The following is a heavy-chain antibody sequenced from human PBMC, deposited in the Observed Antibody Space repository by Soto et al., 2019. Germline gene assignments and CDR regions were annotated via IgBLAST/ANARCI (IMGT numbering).Heavy chain of an antibody. D-gene: IGHD6-13*01. CDR3: ARDNGIAGSFDP. Sequence: GGSLRLSCAASGFTFRSYSMNWVRQPPGKGLEWVSYISISSRTIYYADSVKGRFTISRDDAKNSLYLQMNSLRDEDTSVYYCARDNGIAGSFDPWGQGTLVTVSS. V-gene: IGHV3-48*02. CDR2: ISISSRTI. J-gene: IGHJ5*02. CDR1: GFTFRSYS.